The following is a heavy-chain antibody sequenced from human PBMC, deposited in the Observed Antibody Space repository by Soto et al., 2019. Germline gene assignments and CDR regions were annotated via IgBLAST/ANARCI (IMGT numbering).Heavy chain of an antibody. CDR3: ARDRSDCSSTSCYRGNWFDP. CDR2: IIPIFGTA. V-gene: IGHV1-69*13. CDR1: GGTFSSYA. D-gene: IGHD2-2*01. J-gene: IGHJ5*02. Sequence: WASVKVSCKASGGTFSSYAISWVRQAPGQGLEWMGGIIPIFGTANYAQKFQGRVTITADESTSTAYMELSSLRSEDTAVYYCARDRSDCSSTSCYRGNWFDPWGQGTLVTVSS.